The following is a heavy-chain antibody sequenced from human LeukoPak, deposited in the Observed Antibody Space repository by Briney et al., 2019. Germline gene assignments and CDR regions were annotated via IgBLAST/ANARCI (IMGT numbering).Heavy chain of an antibody. Sequence: RGESLQISCQGSGYRFTSYWIGWVRQLPGKGLEWMGIIYPGDSDTRYSPSFQGQVTISADKSISTAYLQWSSLKASDTAMYYCARRYYDFWSGPNWFDPWGQGTLVTVSS. V-gene: IGHV5-51*01. CDR2: IYPGDSDT. CDR3: ARRYYDFWSGPNWFDP. CDR1: GYRFTSYW. J-gene: IGHJ5*02. D-gene: IGHD3-3*01.